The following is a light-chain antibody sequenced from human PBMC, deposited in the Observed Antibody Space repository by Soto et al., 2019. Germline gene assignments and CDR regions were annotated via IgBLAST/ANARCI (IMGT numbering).Light chain of an antibody. CDR2: ETS. V-gene: IGKV1-33*01. CDR3: QQYDNVGIT. J-gene: IGKJ5*01. CDR1: HDISTH. Sequence: IQMPQSPSSLSASVGDRVTITCRASHDISTHLNWYQQMPGKAPKLLIYETSNVQTGVPSRFSGHGSGTDFVFTISSLQPEDIGTYYCQQYDNVGITFGQGTRLEIK.